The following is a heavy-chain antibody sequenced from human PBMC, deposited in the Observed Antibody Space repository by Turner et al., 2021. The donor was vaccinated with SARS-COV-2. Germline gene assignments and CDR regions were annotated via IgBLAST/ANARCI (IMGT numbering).Heavy chain of an antibody. J-gene: IGHJ4*02. CDR1: GFTVSSNH. D-gene: IGHD4-17*01. V-gene: IGHV3-53*01. CDR3: ARDYGDYYFDY. Sequence: EVQLVESGGGLIQPGGSLRLSCAASGFTVSSNHMSWVRQAPGKGLDWVSVIYSGGSTYYADSVKGRFTISRDNSKNTLYLQMNSLRAEDTAVYYCARDYGDYYFDYWGQGTLVTVSS. CDR2: IYSGGST.